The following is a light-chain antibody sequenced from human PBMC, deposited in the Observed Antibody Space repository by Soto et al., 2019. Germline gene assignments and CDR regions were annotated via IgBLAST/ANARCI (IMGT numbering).Light chain of an antibody. Sequence: QSVLTQPASVSGSPGQSITISCTGTSSDVGSYNLVSWYQQHPRKAPKLMIYEVSKRPSGVSNRFSGSKSGNTASLTISGLQAEDEADYYCCSYAGSSTVVFGGGTKLTVL. CDR1: SSDVGSYNL. V-gene: IGLV2-23*02. J-gene: IGLJ2*01. CDR2: EVS. CDR3: CSYAGSSTVV.